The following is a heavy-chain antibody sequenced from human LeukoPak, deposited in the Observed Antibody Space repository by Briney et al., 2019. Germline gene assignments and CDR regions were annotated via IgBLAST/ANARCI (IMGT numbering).Heavy chain of an antibody. CDR2: I. D-gene: IGHD3-16*01. CDR3: AKGRNTVTLGDRHKGLFDY. V-gene: IGHV3-23*01. J-gene: IGHJ4*02. Sequence: GGTLRLSCAASGFTFSNYGMNWVRQAPGKGLEWVSAIKGRVTIPRDNTKYTLYLPMKSLKDEDPAVEYCAKGRNTVTLGDRHKGLFDYWNEGILVT. CDR1: GFTFSNYG.